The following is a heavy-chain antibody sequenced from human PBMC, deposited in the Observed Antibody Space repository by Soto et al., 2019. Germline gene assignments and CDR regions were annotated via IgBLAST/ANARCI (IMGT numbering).Heavy chain of an antibody. CDR2: INHSGST. V-gene: IGHV4-34*01. CDR1: GGSFSGYY. CDR3: ARNRRSITMIVVVIKGANWFDP. J-gene: IGHJ5*02. D-gene: IGHD3-22*01. Sequence: SETLSLTXAVYGGSFSGYYWSWIRQPPGKGLEWIGEINHSGSTNYNPSLKSRVTISVDTSKNQFSLKLSSVTAADTAVYYCARNRRSITMIVVVIKGANWFDPWGQGTLVTVSS.